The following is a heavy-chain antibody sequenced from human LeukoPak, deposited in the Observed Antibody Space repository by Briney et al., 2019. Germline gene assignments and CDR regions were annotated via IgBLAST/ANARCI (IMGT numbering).Heavy chain of an antibody. CDR3: ARDMYYGSGTPMQYGMDV. CDR1: GFTFTFSDYY. CDR2: ISSIGSTK. V-gene: IGHV3-11*01. D-gene: IGHD3-10*01. Sequence: KPGGSLRLSCAASGFTFTFSDYYMSWIRQAPGKGLEWVSYISSIGSTKYYADSVKGRFTISRDNAKNSLYLQMNSLRAEDTAVYYCARDMYYGSGTPMQYGMDVWGQGTTVTVSS. J-gene: IGHJ6*02.